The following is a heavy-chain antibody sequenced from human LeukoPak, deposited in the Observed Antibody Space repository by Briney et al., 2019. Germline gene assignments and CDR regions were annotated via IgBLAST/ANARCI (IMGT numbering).Heavy chain of an antibody. CDR2: INPNSGGT. CDR3: ARGVVACPN. D-gene: IGHD2-15*01. Sequence: ASVKVSCKASGYTFTGYYMHWVRQAPGQGLEWMGWINPNSGGTNYAQKFQGRVTMTRDTSVNTAYIEVSRLTSDDTAVYFCARGVVACPNWGQGTLVTVSS. V-gene: IGHV1-2*02. J-gene: IGHJ4*02. CDR1: GYTFTGYY.